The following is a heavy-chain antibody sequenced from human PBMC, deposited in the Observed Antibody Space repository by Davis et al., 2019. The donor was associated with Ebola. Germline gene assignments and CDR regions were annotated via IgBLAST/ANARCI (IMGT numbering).Heavy chain of an antibody. D-gene: IGHD6-6*01. CDR1: GYTFTSYD. V-gene: IGHV1-8*01. CDR2: MNPNSGNT. CDR3: ARIPSTSSLLDY. J-gene: IGHJ4*02. Sequence: ASVLVSCKASGYTFTSYDFNWVRQATGQGLEWMGWMNPNSGNTGYAQKFQGRVTMTRNTSISTAYMELSSLRSEDTAVYYCARIPSTSSLLDYWGQGTLVTVSS.